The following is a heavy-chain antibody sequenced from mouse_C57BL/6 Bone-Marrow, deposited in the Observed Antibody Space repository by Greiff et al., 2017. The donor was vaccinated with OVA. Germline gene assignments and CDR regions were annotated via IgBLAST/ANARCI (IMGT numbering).Heavy chain of an antibody. J-gene: IGHJ3*01. CDR2: IRNKANGYTT. CDR1: GFTFTDYY. Sequence: EVHLVESGGGLVQPGGSLSLSCAASGFTFTDYYMSWVRQPPGKALEWLGFIRNKANGYTTEYSASVKGRFTISRDKSQSILYLQMNALRAEDSATYYCARSLYLFAYWGQGTLVTVSA. CDR3: ARSLYLFAY. V-gene: IGHV7-3*01. D-gene: IGHD2-1*01.